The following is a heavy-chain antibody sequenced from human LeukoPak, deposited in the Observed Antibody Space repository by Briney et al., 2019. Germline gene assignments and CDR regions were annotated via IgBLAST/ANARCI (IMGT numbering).Heavy chain of an antibody. V-gene: IGHV4-59*01. J-gene: IGHJ4*02. CDR1: GGSISSYY. CDR2: IYYSGST. D-gene: IGHD6-13*01. Sequence: PSETLSLTCTVSGGSISSYYWIWIRQPPGKGLEWIGYIYYSGSTNYNPSLKSRVTISVDTSKNQFSLKLSSVTAADTAVYYCARREGYSRSPLDYWGQGTLVTVSS. CDR3: ARREGYSRSPLDY.